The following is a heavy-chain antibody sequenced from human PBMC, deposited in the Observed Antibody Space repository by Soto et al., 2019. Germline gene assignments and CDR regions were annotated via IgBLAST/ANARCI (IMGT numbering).Heavy chain of an antibody. CDR2: IYYSGST. J-gene: IGHJ6*02. CDR1: GGSVSSGDYF. D-gene: IGHD3-10*01. V-gene: IGHV4-61*08. Sequence: TSETLSLTCTVSGGSVSSGDYFWSWLRQSPGKRLEWIAYIYYSGSTNYNPSLKSRATISVDTSKSQVSLTLTSMTAADAALYCCARYPNYLYSGLDVWGQGTGVTVSS. CDR3: ARYPNYLYSGLDV.